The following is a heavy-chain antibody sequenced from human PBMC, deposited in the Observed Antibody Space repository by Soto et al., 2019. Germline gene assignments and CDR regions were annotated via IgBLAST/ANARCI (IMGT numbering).Heavy chain of an antibody. D-gene: IGHD6-19*01. CDR3: GRAGGLGAVAVDY. V-gene: IGHV4-30-2*01. J-gene: IGHJ4*02. CDR1: GGSISSGGYS. Sequence: QLQLQESGSGLVKPSQTLSLTCAVSGGSISSGGYSWSWIRQPPGKGLEWIGYIYHSGSTYYNPYLTRRVTISVDRSTDQFSLKLSSVTAADTAVYYCGRAGGLGAVAVDYWGRGTLVTVSS. CDR2: IYHSGST.